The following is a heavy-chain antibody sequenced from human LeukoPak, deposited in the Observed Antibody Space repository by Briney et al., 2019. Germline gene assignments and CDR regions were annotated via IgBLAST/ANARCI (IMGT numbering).Heavy chain of an antibody. CDR2: INPSGGST. Sequence: ASVTVSCKGSGYTFTSYYMHWVRQAPGQGHEWMGIINPSGGSTSYAQKFQGRVTMTRDMSTSTVYMELSSLRSEDTAVYYCARAQLVEGYFDYWGQGTLVTVSS. V-gene: IGHV1-46*01. CDR3: ARAQLVEGYFDY. CDR1: GYTFTSYY. J-gene: IGHJ4*02. D-gene: IGHD6-6*01.